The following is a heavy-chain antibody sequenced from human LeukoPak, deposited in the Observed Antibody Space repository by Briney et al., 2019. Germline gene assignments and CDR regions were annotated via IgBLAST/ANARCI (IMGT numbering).Heavy chain of an antibody. CDR2: IYYSGST. J-gene: IGHJ5*02. Sequence: SETLSLTCTVSGGSISSYYWSWIRQPPGKGLEWIGYIYYSGSTNYKPSLKSRVTISVDTSKNQFSLKLNSVTAADTAVYYCARGGYYGSGNDFRFDPWGQGTLVTVSS. D-gene: IGHD3-10*01. CDR1: GGSISSYY. V-gene: IGHV4-59*01. CDR3: ARGGYYGSGNDFRFDP.